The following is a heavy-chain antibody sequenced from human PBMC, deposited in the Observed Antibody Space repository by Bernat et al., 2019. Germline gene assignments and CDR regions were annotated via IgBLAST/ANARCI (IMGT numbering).Heavy chain of an antibody. CDR3: ARDPSAVTNYFYFDY. J-gene: IGHJ4*02. CDR1: GYTFSSYG. V-gene: IGHV3-33*01. Sequence: QVQLVESGGGVVQPGRSLRLSCAASGYTFSSYGMHWVRQSPGRGVEWVAVIWYDGSKKYYADSVEGRFTISRDDSKNTLYLQMNSLRAEDTAVYYCARDPSAVTNYFYFDYWGQGTLVTVSS. D-gene: IGHD4-17*01. CDR2: IWYDGSKK.